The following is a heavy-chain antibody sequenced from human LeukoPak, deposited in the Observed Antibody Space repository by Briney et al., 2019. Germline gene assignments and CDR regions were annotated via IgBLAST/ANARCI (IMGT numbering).Heavy chain of an antibody. CDR3: TRSTSDSSSSRFDY. Sequence: PGGPLRLSCAVSGFTFSGSAMHWVRQASGKGLEWVGRIRSKANSYATAYAASVKGKFTISRDDSKNTAYLQMNSLKAEDTAVYYCTRSTSDSSSSRFDYWGQGTLVTVSS. D-gene: IGHD3-22*01. CDR1: GFTFSGSA. CDR2: IRSKANSYAT. J-gene: IGHJ4*02. V-gene: IGHV3-73*01.